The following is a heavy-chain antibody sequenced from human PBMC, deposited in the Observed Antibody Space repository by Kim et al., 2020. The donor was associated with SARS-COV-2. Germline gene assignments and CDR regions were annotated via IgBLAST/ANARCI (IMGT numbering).Heavy chain of an antibody. J-gene: IGHJ3*02. CDR3: GRDIGYYDAFDI. CDR1: GYTFTDYY. D-gene: IGHD1-26*01. Sequence: ASVKVSCKASGYTFTDYYIYWVRQVPGQGLEWLGWINPKTDGTHYAQKFQGRVTMTRDTSISTAYMEVSRLGSDDTATYYCGRDIGYYDAFDIWGQGTMVTVSS. CDR2: INPKTDGT. V-gene: IGHV1-2*02.